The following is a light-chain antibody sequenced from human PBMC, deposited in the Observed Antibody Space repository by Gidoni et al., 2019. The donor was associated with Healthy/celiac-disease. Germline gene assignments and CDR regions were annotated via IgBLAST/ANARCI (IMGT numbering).Light chain of an antibody. CDR3: QQYNNWPLYT. CDR2: GAS. Sequence: EIVMTQSPATLSVSPGERATLSCRASQRVSSNLAWYQQKPGQAPRLLIYGASTSATGIPARFSGSGSGTEFTLTISSLQSEDFAVYYCQQYNNWPLYTFGQGTKLEIK. V-gene: IGKV3-15*01. J-gene: IGKJ2*01. CDR1: QRVSSN.